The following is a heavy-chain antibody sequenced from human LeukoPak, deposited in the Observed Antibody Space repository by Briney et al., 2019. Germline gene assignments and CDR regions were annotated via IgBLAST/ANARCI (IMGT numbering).Heavy chain of an antibody. D-gene: IGHD6-19*01. Sequence: SQTLSLTCAIISGDSVSTNSAAWNWIRQSPSRGLEWLGRTYYRSKWYNDYAVSVKSRITINPDTSKNQLSLQLNSVTLEDTAVYYCVRDGWRGFDYWGQGTLVTVSS. CDR2: TYYRSKWYN. CDR3: VRDGWRGFDY. CDR1: GDSVSTNSAA. J-gene: IGHJ4*02. V-gene: IGHV6-1*01.